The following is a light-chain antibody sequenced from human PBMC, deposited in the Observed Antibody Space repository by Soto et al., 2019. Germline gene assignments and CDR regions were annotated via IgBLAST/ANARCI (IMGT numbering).Light chain of an antibody. CDR1: QSISSW. CDR3: QQYDSYWT. V-gene: IGKV1-5*03. CDR2: KAS. J-gene: IGKJ1*01. Sequence: DIQMTQSPSTLSASVGDRVTITGRASQSISSWLAWYQQKPGKAPKLLIYKASSLQSGVPSRFSGSGSGTEFTLTISSLQPDYFATYYCQQYDSYWTFGQGTKVEIK.